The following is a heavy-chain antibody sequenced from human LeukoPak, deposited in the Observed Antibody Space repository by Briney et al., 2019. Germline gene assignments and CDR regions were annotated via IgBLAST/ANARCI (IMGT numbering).Heavy chain of an antibody. D-gene: IGHD2-21*01. J-gene: IGHJ4*02. CDR2: MNPNSGNT. Sequence: GASVKVSCKASGYTFTNYDINWVRQATGQGLEWMGWMNPNSGNTGYAQKFQGRVTITRNTSISTAYMELSSLRSEDTAVYYCARGSFCGGDCYSYYFDYWGQGTLVTVSS. CDR3: ARGSFCGGDCYSYYFDY. V-gene: IGHV1-8*03. CDR1: GYTFTNYD.